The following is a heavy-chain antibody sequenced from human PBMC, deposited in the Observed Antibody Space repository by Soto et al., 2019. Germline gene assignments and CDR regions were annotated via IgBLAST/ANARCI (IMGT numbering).Heavy chain of an antibody. Sequence: GGSLRLSCAASGFTFSSYAMHWVRQAPGKGLEWVAVISYDGSNNYYADSVKGRFTISRDNSKNTLYLQMNSLRAEDTAVYYCARVTAVAELYGMDVWGQGT. CDR1: GFTFSSYA. V-gene: IGHV3-30-3*01. D-gene: IGHD6-19*01. CDR3: ARVTAVAELYGMDV. J-gene: IGHJ6*02. CDR2: ISYDGSNN.